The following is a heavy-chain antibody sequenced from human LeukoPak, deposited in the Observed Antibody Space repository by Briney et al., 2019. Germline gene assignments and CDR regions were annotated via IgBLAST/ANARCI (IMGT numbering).Heavy chain of an antibody. CDR3: ARADYYDSSATITGGYYFDY. CDR2: IIPIFGTA. D-gene: IGHD3-22*01. Sequence: SVKVSCKAYGYTFSSYGISWVRQAPGQGLEWMGGIIPIFGTANYAQKFQGRVTITADESTSTAYMELSSLRSEDTAVYYCARADYYDSSATITGGYYFDYWGQGTLVTVSS. CDR1: GYTFSSYG. J-gene: IGHJ4*02. V-gene: IGHV1-69*13.